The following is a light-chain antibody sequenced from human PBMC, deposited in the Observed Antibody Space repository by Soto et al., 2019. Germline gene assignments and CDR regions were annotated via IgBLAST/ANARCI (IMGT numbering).Light chain of an antibody. CDR1: QSISSN. V-gene: IGKV3-15*01. J-gene: IGKJ1*01. CDR3: QQYNNWTRT. Sequence: EFVLTQSPGTLSLSPGERATLSCSASQSISSNLAWYKQKTGQDHRLFIYGESTRATGIPARFSGSGYGTEFTLTISSLQSEELAVYDCQQYNNWTRTVGQGTKVDIK. CDR2: GES.